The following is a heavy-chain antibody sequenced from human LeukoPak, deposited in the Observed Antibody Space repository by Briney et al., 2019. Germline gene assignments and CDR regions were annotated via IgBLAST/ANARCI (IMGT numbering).Heavy chain of an antibody. V-gene: IGHV4-59*01. Sequence: SETLSLTCTVSGGSISSYYWSWIRQPPGKGLEWIGYIYYSGSTNYNPSLKSRVTISVDTSKNQFSLKLSSVTAADTAVYYCARGAVRGVSWFDPWDQGTLVTVSS. CDR1: GGSISSYY. D-gene: IGHD3-10*01. CDR2: IYYSGST. CDR3: ARGAVRGVSWFDP. J-gene: IGHJ5*02.